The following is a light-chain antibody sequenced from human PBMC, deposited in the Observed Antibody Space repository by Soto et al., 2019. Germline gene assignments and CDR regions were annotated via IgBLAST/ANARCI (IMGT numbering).Light chain of an antibody. J-gene: IGLJ1*01. Sequence: QSVLTRPPSVSGAPGQRVTISCTGSSSNIGAGYDVHWYQQLPGTAPKLLIYGNSNRPSGVPDRFSGSKSGTSASLAITGLQAEDEADYYCQSYDSSLSEVFGTGTMLTVL. CDR3: QSYDSSLSEV. CDR1: SSNIGAGYD. V-gene: IGLV1-40*01. CDR2: GNS.